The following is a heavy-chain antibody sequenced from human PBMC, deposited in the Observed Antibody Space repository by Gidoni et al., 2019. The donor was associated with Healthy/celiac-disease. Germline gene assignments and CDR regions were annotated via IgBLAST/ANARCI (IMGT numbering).Heavy chain of an antibody. CDR1: GGSISSGGYY. D-gene: IGHD5-18*01. J-gene: IGHJ4*02. Sequence: QVQLQESGPGLVEPSQTLSLTCTVSGGSISSGGYYWSWIRQHPGKGLEWIGYIYSSGSTYYNPSLKSRVTISVDTSKNQFSLKLSSVTAADTAVYYCARAKVDTAMVGGFDYWGQGTLVTVSS. CDR3: ARAKVDTAMVGGFDY. V-gene: IGHV4-31*03. CDR2: IYSSGST.